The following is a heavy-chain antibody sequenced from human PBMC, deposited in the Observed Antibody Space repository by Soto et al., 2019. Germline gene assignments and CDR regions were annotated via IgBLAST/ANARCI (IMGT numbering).Heavy chain of an antibody. CDR3: ASLSYEQLW. CDR2: TYYSGTT. J-gene: IGHJ4*02. Sequence: SETLSLTCTVSGDSITSNSYFWAWIRQPPGKGLEWIGSTYYSGTTYYNPSLKSRVTISVDRSKNQFSLKLSSVTVADTAIYYCASLSYEQLWWGQGTLVTVSS. D-gene: IGHD1-1*01. V-gene: IGHV4-39*01. CDR1: GDSITSNSYF.